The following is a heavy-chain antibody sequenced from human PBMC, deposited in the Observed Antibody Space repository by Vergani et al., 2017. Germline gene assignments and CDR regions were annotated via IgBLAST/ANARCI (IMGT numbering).Heavy chain of an antibody. CDR3: ARDHRSGSVN. D-gene: IGHD3-3*01. Sequence: VQLQESCPGLVKPSGTLSLTCAVSGGSISSSNWWSWVRQPPGKGLEGVSGISWNSGSIGDADSVKGRFTISRDNAENSLYLQMNSLRAEDTALYYCARDHRSGSVNWGQRSLVSV. CDR2: ISWNSGSI. V-gene: IGHV3-9*01. CDR1: GGSISSSN. J-gene: IGHJ1*01.